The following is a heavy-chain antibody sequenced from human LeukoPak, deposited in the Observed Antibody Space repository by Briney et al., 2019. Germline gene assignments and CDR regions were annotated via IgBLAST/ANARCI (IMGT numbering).Heavy chain of an antibody. CDR3: ARDWFDGDYDRFDY. CDR2: INQDGGQK. J-gene: IGHJ4*02. V-gene: IGHV3-7*03. CDR1: GFTFSSYW. D-gene: IGHD4-17*01. Sequence: GGSLRLSCAVSGFTFSSYWMSWFRQAPGKGLEWVANINQDGGQKFSVDSVKGRFTISRDNAKNSLSLQMNSLRVEDTAVYYCARDWFDGDYDRFDYWGQGTLVTVSS.